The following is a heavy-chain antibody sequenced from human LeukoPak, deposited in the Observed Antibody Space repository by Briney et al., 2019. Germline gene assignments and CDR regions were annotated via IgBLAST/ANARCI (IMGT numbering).Heavy chain of an antibody. D-gene: IGHD3-16*01. CDR1: GGSISSSSYY. V-gene: IGHV4-39*01. Sequence: TSETLSLTCTVSGGSISSSSYYWGWIRQPPGKGLEGIGSIYYSGSTYYNPSLKSRVTISVDTSKNQFSLKLSSATAADAAVYCCARQGAFNYWGQGNLVTVSS. J-gene: IGHJ4*02. CDR2: IYYSGST. CDR3: ARQGAFNY.